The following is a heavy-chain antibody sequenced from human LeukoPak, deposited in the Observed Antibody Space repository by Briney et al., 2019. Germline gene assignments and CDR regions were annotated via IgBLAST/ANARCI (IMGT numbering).Heavy chain of an antibody. CDR3: AKDRNGIAARPVLWFDP. CDR1: GFTFSSYG. V-gene: IGHV3-30*18. J-gene: IGHJ5*02. Sequence: PGGSLRLSCAASGFTFSSYGMHWVRQAPGKGLEWVAVISYDGSNKYYADSVKGRFTISRDNSKNTLYLQMNSLRAEDTAVYYCAKDRNGIAARPVLWFDPWGQGTLVTVSS. D-gene: IGHD6-6*01. CDR2: ISYDGSNK.